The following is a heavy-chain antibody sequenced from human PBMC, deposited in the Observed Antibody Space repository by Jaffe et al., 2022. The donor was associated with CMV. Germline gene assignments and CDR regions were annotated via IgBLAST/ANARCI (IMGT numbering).Heavy chain of an antibody. J-gene: IGHJ6*02. Sequence: QVQLVQSGAEVKKPGSSVKVSCKASGGTFSSYAISWVRQAPGQGLEWMGGIIPIFGTANYAQKFQGRVTITADESTSTAYMELSSLRSEDTAVYYCARDSNRVDDHGYYYYGMDVWGQGTTVTVSS. CDR3: ARDSNRVDDHGYYYYGMDV. D-gene: IGHD1-1*01. CDR1: GGTFSSYA. V-gene: IGHV1-69*01. CDR2: IIPIFGTA.